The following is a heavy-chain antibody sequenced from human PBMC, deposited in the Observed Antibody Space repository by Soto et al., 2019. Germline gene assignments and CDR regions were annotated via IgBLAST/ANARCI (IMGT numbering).Heavy chain of an antibody. V-gene: IGHV1-46*01. Sequence: QVQLVQSGAEVKKPGASVKLSCRTSGYTFTHYYIHWVRQAPGQGLEWLGIINPASGSTNYAQDFQGTVTLTMDTSTTSVYMDLIGLRADDTAIFYCARDLAAGDHWGEGTLVTVSP. D-gene: IGHD6-13*01. CDR3: ARDLAAGDH. J-gene: IGHJ4*02. CDR2: INPASGST. CDR1: GYTFTHYY.